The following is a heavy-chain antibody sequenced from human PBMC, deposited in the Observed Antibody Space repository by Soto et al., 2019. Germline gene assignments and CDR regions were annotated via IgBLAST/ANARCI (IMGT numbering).Heavy chain of an antibody. CDR2: IYYSGST. D-gene: IGHD4-17*01. V-gene: IGHV4-31*03. CDR3: ARGRISDYGDESWLDY. J-gene: IGHJ4*02. CDR1: GGSISSGGYY. Sequence: QVQLQESGPGLVKPSQTLSLTCTVSGGSISSGGYYWSWIRQHPGKGLEWIGYIYYSGSTYYNPSRKSRVTRSVDTSKNQFSLKLSSVTAADTAVYYCARGRISDYGDESWLDYWGQGTLVTVSS.